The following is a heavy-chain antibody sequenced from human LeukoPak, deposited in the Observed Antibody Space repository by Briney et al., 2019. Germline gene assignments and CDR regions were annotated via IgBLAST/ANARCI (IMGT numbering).Heavy chain of an antibody. CDR2: IKSKTDGGAT. CDR1: GFTLLTFNNAW. Sequence: GGSLRLSCTASGFTLLTFNNAWMSRVRQTPGKGLEGIGRIKSKTDGGATEYTAPVKGTFSISRDDSKNTVYLQMNSLKTEDTAVYYCTTDLLDYWGQGTLVTVSS. J-gene: IGHJ4*02. V-gene: IGHV3-15*01. CDR3: TTDLLDY.